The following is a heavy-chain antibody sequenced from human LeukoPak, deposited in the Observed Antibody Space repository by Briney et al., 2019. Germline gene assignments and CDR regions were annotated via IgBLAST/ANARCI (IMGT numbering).Heavy chain of an antibody. J-gene: IGHJ4*02. D-gene: IGHD2-21*02. CDR1: GGTFSSYA. Sequence: ASVKVSCKASGGTFSSYAISWVRQAPGQGLEWMGWINPNSGGTNYAQKFQGRVTMTRDTSISTAYMELSRLRSDDTAVYYCAREVVVTAIGDFGYWGQGTLVTVSS. V-gene: IGHV1-2*02. CDR3: AREVVVTAIGDFGY. CDR2: INPNSGGT.